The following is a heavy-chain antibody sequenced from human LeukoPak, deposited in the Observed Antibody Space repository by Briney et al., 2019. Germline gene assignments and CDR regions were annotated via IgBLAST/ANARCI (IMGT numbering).Heavy chain of an antibody. V-gene: IGHV4-4*07. D-gene: IGHD2-2*01. J-gene: IGHJ5*02. CDR2: IYTSGST. CDR3: ARGSLSRVVVVPAAFRWFDP. CDR1: GGSISSYY. Sequence: SETLSLTCTVSGGSISSYYWSWIRQPAGKGLEWIGRIYTSGSTNYNPSLKSRVTMSVDTSKNQFSLKLSSVTAADTAVYYCARGSLSRVVVVPAAFRWFDPWGQGTLVTVSS.